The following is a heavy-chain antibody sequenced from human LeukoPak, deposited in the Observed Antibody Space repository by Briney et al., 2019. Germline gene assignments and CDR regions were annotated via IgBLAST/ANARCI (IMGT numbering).Heavy chain of an antibody. Sequence: SETLSLTCAVYGGSFSGYYWSWIRQPPGKGLEWIGEINHSGSTNYNPSLKSRVTISVDMSKNQFSLKLSSVTAADTAVYYCARNARYYDFWSGSHYYYYYMDVWGKGTTVTVSS. V-gene: IGHV4-34*01. CDR3: ARNARYYDFWSGSHYYYYYMDV. D-gene: IGHD3-3*01. CDR1: GGSFSGYY. CDR2: INHSGST. J-gene: IGHJ6*03.